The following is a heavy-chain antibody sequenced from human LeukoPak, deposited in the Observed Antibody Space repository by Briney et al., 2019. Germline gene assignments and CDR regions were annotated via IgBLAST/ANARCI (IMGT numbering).Heavy chain of an antibody. Sequence: PSETLSLTCAVYGGSFSGYYWSWIRQPPGKGLEWIGEINHSGSTNYNPSLKSRVTISVDTSKNQFSLKLSSVTAADTAVYYCARRGVCGVDCNFFDYWGQGTLVTVSS. CDR2: INHSGST. CDR3: ARRGVCGVDCNFFDY. J-gene: IGHJ4*02. V-gene: IGHV4-34*01. CDR1: GGSFSGYY. D-gene: IGHD2-21*02.